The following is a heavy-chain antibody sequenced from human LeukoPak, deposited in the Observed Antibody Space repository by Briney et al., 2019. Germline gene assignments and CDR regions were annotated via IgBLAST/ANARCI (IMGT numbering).Heavy chain of an antibody. J-gene: IGHJ4*02. CDR2: ISPNSGGT. D-gene: IGHD3-10*01. CDR1: GYTFTDCN. V-gene: IGHV1-2*02. Sequence: VASVKVSCKASGYTFTDCNIHWVRQAPGQGLEWMGWISPNSGGTNYAQKFQGRVTMTRDTSITTAYMELSRLRSDDTAMYYCTVWFGELTHWGQGTLVTVSS. CDR3: TVWFGELTH.